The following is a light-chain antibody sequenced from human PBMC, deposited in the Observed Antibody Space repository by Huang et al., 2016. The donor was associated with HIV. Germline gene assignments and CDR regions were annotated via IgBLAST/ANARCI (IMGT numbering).Light chain of an antibody. J-gene: IGKJ1*01. CDR1: QSVSSN. CDR2: GAS. V-gene: IGKV3-15*01. Sequence: EVEMTQSPATLSVSPGERATLSCRASQSVSSNLAWYQQKPGQAPRLLIYGASTRASGIPARCSGSGSGTEFTLTISSLQSEDFAVYYCQQYNDWPRTFGQGTKVEIK. CDR3: QQYNDWPRT.